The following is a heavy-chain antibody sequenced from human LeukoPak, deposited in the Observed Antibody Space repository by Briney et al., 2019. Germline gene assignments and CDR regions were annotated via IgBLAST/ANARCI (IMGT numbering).Heavy chain of an antibody. J-gene: IGHJ3*02. CDR1: GFIVSNNY. CDR3: ARMGGELLDTFDI. Sequence: GGSLRLSCAASGFIVSNNYMSWVRQAPGKGLEWVSAIYAGISTYYADSVKGRFTISRDNSKNTLYLQMNSLRAEDTAVYYCARMGGELLDTFDIWGQGTMVTVSP. V-gene: IGHV3-66*01. CDR2: IYAGIST. D-gene: IGHD3-16*01.